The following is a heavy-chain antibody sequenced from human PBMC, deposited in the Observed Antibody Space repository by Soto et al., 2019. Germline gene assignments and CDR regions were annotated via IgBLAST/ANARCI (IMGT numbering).Heavy chain of an antibody. CDR3: AKDRITMIVVVEYYFDY. CDR1: GFTFSSYA. V-gene: IGHV3-23*01. CDR2: ISGSGCST. D-gene: IGHD3-22*01. J-gene: IGHJ4*02. Sequence: GGSLRLSCAASGFTFSSYAMSWVRQAPGKGLEWVSAISGSGCSTYYADSVKGRFTISRDNSKNTLYLQMNSLRAEDTAVYYCAKDRITMIVVVEYYFDYWGQGTLVTVSS.